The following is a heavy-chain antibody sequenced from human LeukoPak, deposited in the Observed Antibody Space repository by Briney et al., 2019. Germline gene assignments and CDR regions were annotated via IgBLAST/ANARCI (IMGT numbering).Heavy chain of an antibody. Sequence: GGSLRLSCVVSGLTFSGYSMSWVRQAPGKGLEWVSGISASGGDTWYPDSVKGRFTISRDNSKNTLYLQMNSLRAEDTAVYYCARDNYILRAFDIWGQGTMVTVSS. D-gene: IGHD2-21*01. V-gene: IGHV3-23*01. CDR2: ISASGGDT. CDR1: GLTFSGYS. CDR3: ARDNYILRAFDI. J-gene: IGHJ3*02.